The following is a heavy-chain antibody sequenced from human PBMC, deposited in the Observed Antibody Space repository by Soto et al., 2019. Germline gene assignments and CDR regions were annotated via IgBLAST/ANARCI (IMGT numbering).Heavy chain of an antibody. J-gene: IGHJ6*02. CDR3: ARDQIAVAGKASYYYYGMDV. D-gene: IGHD6-19*01. Sequence: GGSLRLSCAASGFTFSSYWMSWVRQAPGKGLEWVANIKQDGSEKYYVDSVKGRFTISRDNAKNSLYLQMNSLRAEDTAVYYCARDQIAVAGKASYYYYGMDVWGQGTTVTVSS. V-gene: IGHV3-7*01. CDR2: IKQDGSEK. CDR1: GFTFSSYW.